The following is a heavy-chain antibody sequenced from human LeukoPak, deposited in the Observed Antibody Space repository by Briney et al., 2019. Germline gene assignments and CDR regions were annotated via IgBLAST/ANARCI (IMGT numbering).Heavy chain of an antibody. CDR2: INHSGST. CDR1: GGSFSGYY. V-gene: IGHV4-34*01. Sequence: SETLSLTCAVYGGSFSGYYWSWIRQPPGKGLEWIGEINHSGSTNYNPSLKSRVTISVDTSKNQFSLKLSSVPAADTAVYYCARGGYYGSGSYYTSGYGMDVWGQGTTVTVSS. CDR3: ARGGYYGSGSYYTSGYGMDV. J-gene: IGHJ6*02. D-gene: IGHD3-10*01.